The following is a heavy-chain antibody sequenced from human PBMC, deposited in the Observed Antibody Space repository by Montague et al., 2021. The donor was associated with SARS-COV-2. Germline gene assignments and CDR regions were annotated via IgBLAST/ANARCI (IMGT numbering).Heavy chain of an antibody. Sequence: SLRLSCAASGFTFSSYGMHWVRQAPGKGLEWVAIIWYDGSKNYYADSVKGRFTISRDNSKNTLYLQMNTLRAEDTAVYYCARDSSSGSDWYYYYGMDVWGQGTTVTVPS. CDR1: GFTFSSYG. V-gene: IGHV3-33*01. CDR3: ARDSSSGSDWYYYYGMDV. CDR2: IWYDGSKN. D-gene: IGHD6-13*01. J-gene: IGHJ6*02.